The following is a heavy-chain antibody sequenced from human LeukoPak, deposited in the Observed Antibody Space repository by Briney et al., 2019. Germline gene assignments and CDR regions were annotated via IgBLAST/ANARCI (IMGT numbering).Heavy chain of an antibody. CDR3: ATSYYVWGSYRPDY. J-gene: IGHJ4*02. CDR2: IRSDGST. D-gene: IGHD3-16*02. V-gene: IGHV3-66*01. CDR1: GFTVSSNY. Sequence: PGGSLRLSCAASGFTVSSNYMSWVRQAPGKGLEWVSVIRSDGSTYYVDSVKGRFIISRDNSKNTLYLHMNSLRAEDTAVYYCATSYYVWGSYRPDYWGQGTLVTVSS.